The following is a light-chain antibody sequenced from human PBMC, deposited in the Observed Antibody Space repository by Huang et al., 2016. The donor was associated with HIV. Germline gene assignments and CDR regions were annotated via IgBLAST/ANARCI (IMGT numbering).Light chain of an antibody. CDR2: GAS. CDR1: QSVSSSF. Sequence: EIVLTQSPGTLSLSPGERATVSCRASQSVSSSFLAWYQQRPGQAPRLLIYGASTRATGIPDRVSGSGSGTDFTLTISRLEPEDFAVYYCQQYGNSLFTFGPGTKVDIK. J-gene: IGKJ3*01. CDR3: QQYGNSLFT. V-gene: IGKV3-20*01.